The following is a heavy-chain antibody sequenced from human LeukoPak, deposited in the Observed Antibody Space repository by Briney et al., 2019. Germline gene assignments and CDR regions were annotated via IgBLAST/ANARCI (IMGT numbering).Heavy chain of an antibody. V-gene: IGHV4-30-4*01. Sequence: PSQTLALTCTVSGGSISIGDYYWSWIRQPPGKGLEWIGYIYYSGSTYYNPSLMSRVTIAVDTSKNQFSLKLSSVTAADTAVYYCARGDTAMVTRPYFDYWGQGTLVTVYS. CDR2: IYYSGST. CDR3: ARGDTAMVTRPYFDY. D-gene: IGHD5-18*01. CDR1: GGSISIGDYY. J-gene: IGHJ4*02.